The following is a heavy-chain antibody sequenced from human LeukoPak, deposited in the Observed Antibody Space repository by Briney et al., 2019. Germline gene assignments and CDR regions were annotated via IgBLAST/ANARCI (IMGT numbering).Heavy chain of an antibody. J-gene: IGHJ3*02. CDR2: INPNSGGT. V-gene: IGHV1-2*02. CDR3: ARSDVGAILWAFDI. D-gene: IGHD1-26*01. CDR1: GYTFTGYY. Sequence: ASVKVSCKASGYTFTGYYMHWGRQAPGQGLEWMGWINPNSGGTNYAQKFQGRVTMTRDTSISTAYMELSRLRSDDTAVYYCARSDVGAILWAFDIWGQGTMVTVSS.